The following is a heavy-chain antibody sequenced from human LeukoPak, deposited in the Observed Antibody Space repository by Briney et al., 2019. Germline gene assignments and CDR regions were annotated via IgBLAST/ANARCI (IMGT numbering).Heavy chain of an antibody. CDR1: GGSISNHY. Sequence: SQTLSLTCTVAGGSISNHYWSWIRPPPGKGLEWMGYIHYSGSTNYNPSLKSRVTISVDTSKNQFSLKLTSVTAADTAVYYCARDFGRGYCSTTSCFVPWFDPWGQGTLVTVSS. CDR2: IHYSGST. V-gene: IGHV4-59*11. CDR3: ARDFGRGYCSTTSCFVPWFDP. D-gene: IGHD2-2*01. J-gene: IGHJ5*02.